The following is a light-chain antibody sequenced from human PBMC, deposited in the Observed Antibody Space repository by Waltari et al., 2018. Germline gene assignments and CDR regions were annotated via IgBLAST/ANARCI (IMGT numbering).Light chain of an antibody. CDR3: SSYAGGSTLGV. V-gene: IGLV2-8*01. CDR1: SSDVGGYEY. Sequence: QSALTQPPSASGSPGQSVTISCTGTSSDVGGYEYVSWYQHHPGKAPKLMIYEVSKGPSGVPDRFSGSKSGNTAALTVSGLQAEDEGDYYCSSYAGGSTLGVFGGGTKLTVL. CDR2: EVS. J-gene: IGLJ3*02.